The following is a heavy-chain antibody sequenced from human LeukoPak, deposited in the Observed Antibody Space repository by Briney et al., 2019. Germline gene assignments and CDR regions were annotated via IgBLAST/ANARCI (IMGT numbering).Heavy chain of an antibody. CDR2: ISSDASVH. CDR1: GFSFPTYG. V-gene: IGHV3-30*18. D-gene: IGHD1-26*01. J-gene: IGHJ4*02. Sequence: PGRSLRLSCAASGFSFPTYGMHWVRQAPGKGLEWVALISSDASVHYYLDSVKDRFTVSRDNSKNTLYLQMDSLRVDDTAVFYCVKSIVAGTGIFDSWGQGTLVTVSS. CDR3: VKSIVAGTGIFDS.